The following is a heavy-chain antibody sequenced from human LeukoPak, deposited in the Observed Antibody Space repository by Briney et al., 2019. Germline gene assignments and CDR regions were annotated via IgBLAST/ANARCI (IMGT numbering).Heavy chain of an antibody. CDR2: IYYSGST. Sequence: SETLSLTCTVSGGSISSGGYYWSWIRQHSGKGLEWIGYIYYSGSTYYNPSLKSRVTISVDTSKNQFSLKLSSVTAADTAVYYCARDIGGEAYGGYFDYWGQGTLVTVSS. CDR1: GGSISSGGYY. D-gene: IGHD2-21*01. J-gene: IGHJ4*02. V-gene: IGHV4-31*03. CDR3: ARDIGGEAYGGYFDY.